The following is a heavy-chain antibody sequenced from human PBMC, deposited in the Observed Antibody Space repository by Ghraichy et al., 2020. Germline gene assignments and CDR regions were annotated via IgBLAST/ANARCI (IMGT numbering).Heavy chain of an antibody. CDR1: GFTFSSYG. J-gene: IGHJ4*02. V-gene: IGHV3-33*01. CDR3: ARGKQAHGIQWELLGFDY. CDR2: IWYDGSNK. D-gene: IGHD1-26*01. Sequence: GGSLRLSCAASGFTFSSYGMHWVRQAPGKGLEWVAVIWYDGSNKYYADSVKGRFTISRDNSKNTLYLQMNSLRAEDTAVYYCARGKQAHGIQWELLGFDYWGQGTLVTVSS.